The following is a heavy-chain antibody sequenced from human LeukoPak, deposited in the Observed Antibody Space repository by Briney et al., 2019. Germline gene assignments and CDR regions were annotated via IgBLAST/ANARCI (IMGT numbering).Heavy chain of an antibody. J-gene: IGHJ6*03. D-gene: IGHD5-24*01. CDR2: IWYEGSNK. V-gene: IGHV3-33*06. CDR1: GFTFSSYG. Sequence: GGSLRLSCAASGFTFSSYGMHWVRRAPGKGLEWGAVIWYEGSNKYYADSVKGRFNISRDNSKNTLYVQMNNLRAEDTAVYYCAKGALESYYYYMDVWGKGTTVTVSS. CDR3: AKGALESYYYYMDV.